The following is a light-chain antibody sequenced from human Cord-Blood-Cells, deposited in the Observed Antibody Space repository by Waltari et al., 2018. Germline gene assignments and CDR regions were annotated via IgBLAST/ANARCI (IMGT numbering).Light chain of an antibody. CDR2: GAS. CDR1: QGVSSSY. Sequence: ELVLTQSPGTLSLSPGERDTLSCRASQGVSSSYLAWYQRKPGQAPRLLLYGASSRATGIPDRFSGSGAGTDFTLTISRLEPEDFAVYYCQQYGSSLYTVGQGTKLEIK. J-gene: IGKJ2*01. V-gene: IGKV3-20*01. CDR3: QQYGSSLYT.